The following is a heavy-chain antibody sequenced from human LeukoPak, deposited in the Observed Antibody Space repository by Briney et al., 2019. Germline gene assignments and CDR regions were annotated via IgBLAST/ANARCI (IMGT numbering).Heavy chain of an antibody. CDR1: GGTFSSYA. J-gene: IGHJ4*02. D-gene: IGHD6-19*01. CDR2: IIPIFGTA. Sequence: SVKVSCKASGGTFSSYAISWVRQAPGQGLEWMGGIIPIFGTANYAQKFQGRVTITADESTSTAYMELSSLRSEDTAVYYCARDRSSGWYGYRGFDYWGQGTLVTVSS. CDR3: ARDRSSGWYGYRGFDY. V-gene: IGHV1-69*13.